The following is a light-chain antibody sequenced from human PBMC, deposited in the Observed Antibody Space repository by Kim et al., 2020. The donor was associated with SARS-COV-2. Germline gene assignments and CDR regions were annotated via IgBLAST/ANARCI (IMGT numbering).Light chain of an antibody. CDR1: QSFSNNY. Sequence: IVWTQSPGTLSLSPGERATLSCRASQSFSNNYLSWYQLKPGRAARLLISGASIGATDIPDRFSGSGSGTDITLTSSRLEPEDFAVYYCQQYGSSRLTFGRGTKVDIK. CDR3: QQYGSSRLT. J-gene: IGKJ4*01. CDR2: GAS. V-gene: IGKV3-20*01.